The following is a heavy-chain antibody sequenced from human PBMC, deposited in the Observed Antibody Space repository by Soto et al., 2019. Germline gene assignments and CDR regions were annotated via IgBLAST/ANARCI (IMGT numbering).Heavy chain of an antibody. Sequence: EVRLLESGGGSEQPGGSLRLSCAASGFNFRTYAMYWVRKAPGKGREWVSAIDDANSAYYADSVKGRFIISRDNSRNTLYLQMDGLRVEDTAIYFCTKRPMCAGDCWFFDDWGQGILVTVSS. D-gene: IGHD2-21*02. CDR2: IDDANSA. J-gene: IGHJ4*02. V-gene: IGHV3-23*05. CDR1: GFNFRTYA. CDR3: TKRPMCAGDCWFFDD.